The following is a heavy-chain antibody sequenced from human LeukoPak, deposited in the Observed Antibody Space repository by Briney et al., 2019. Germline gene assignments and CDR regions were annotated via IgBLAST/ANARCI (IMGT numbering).Heavy chain of an antibody. Sequence: SVKVSCKASGGTFTSYAISWVRQAPGQGLEWMGGIIPIFGTANYAQKFQGRVTITADESTSTAYMELSSLRSEDTAVYYCAADIKNNYYDSSGYFFYWGQGTLVTVST. J-gene: IGHJ4*02. D-gene: IGHD3-22*01. CDR2: IIPIFGTA. CDR3: AADIKNNYYDSSGYFFY. V-gene: IGHV1-69*13. CDR1: GGTFTSYA.